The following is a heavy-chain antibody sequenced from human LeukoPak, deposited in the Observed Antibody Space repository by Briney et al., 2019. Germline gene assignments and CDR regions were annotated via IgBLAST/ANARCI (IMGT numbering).Heavy chain of an antibody. V-gene: IGHV3-7*01. CDR2: INQDGREK. CDR1: GFTFSSIW. J-gene: IGHJ4*02. Sequence: GGSLRLSCAASGFTFSSIWMSWVRQAPEKGLEWVANINQDGREKYYVDSVKGRFTISRDNAKSSLYLQMNNLRAEDTAVYYCARANYPSIAAAAPGYWGQGTLVTVSS. CDR3: ARANYPSIAAAAPGY. D-gene: IGHD6-13*01.